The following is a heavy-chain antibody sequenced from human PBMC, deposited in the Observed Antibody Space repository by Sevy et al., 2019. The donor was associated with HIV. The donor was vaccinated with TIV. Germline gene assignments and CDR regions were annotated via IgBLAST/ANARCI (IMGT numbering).Heavy chain of an antibody. CDR3: ASPGGYRYGSLLDY. CDR1: GHTFTDYF. CDR2: INPNSGDT. J-gene: IGHJ4*02. V-gene: IGHV1-2*02. Sequence: ASVKVSCKASGHTFTDYFIHWVRQAPGQGLEWMGWINPNSGDTKYAPKFQGRVTVTRDTSISTAYMELSRPRSDDTAVYYCASPGGYRYGSLLDYWGQGTLVTVSS. D-gene: IGHD5-18*01.